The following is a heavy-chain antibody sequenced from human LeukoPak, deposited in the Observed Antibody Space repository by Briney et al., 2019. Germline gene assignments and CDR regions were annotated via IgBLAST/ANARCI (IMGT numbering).Heavy chain of an antibody. J-gene: IGHJ4*02. CDR3: ARHFWSGYYTLFDY. D-gene: IGHD3-3*01. V-gene: IGHV4-39*01. CDR1: GGSISSSSYY. Sequence: SETLSLTCTVSGGSISSSSYYWGWIRQPPGKGLEWIGSIYYSGSNYYNPPLKSRVTISVDTSKNQFSLKLSSVTAADTAVYYCARHFWSGYYTLFDYWGQGTLVTVSS. CDR2: IYYSGSN.